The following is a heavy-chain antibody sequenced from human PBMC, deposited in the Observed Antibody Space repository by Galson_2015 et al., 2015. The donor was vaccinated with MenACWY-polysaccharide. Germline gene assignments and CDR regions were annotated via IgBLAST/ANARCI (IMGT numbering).Heavy chain of an antibody. CDR2: GSGGNT. J-gene: IGHJ4*02. D-gene: IGHD1-20*01. V-gene: IGHV3-23*01. CDR3: ARDLPITGHIPDY. Sequence: GSGGNTYYADSVEGRFTISRDNSKNTLWLQMNNLRAEDTAVYYCARDLPITGHIPDYWGQGALVTVSS.